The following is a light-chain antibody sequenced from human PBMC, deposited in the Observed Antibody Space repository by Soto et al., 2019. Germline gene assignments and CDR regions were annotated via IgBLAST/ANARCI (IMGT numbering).Light chain of an antibody. Sequence: EILLTQSPGRLSAFPGERASLSCRASQNVSSYLAWYQQKPGQAPRLLMYDASSRATGIPDRFSGGGSGTDFSLTISRLDPEDFAVYYCQQYSSSPITFGQGTRLEI. CDR3: QQYSSSPIT. V-gene: IGKV3-20*01. CDR1: QNVSSY. J-gene: IGKJ5*01. CDR2: DAS.